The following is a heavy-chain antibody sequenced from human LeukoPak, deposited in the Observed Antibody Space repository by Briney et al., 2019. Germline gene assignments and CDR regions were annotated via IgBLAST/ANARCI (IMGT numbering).Heavy chain of an antibody. V-gene: IGHV4-59*01. Sequence: SETLSLTCTVSGGSISSYYWSWIRQPPGKGLEWIGYIYYSGSTNYNPSLKSRVTISVDTSKNQFSLKLSSVTAADTAVYYCAREAAASGWFDPWGRGTLVTVSS. CDR3: AREAAASGWFDP. CDR2: IYYSGST. CDR1: GGSISSYY. D-gene: IGHD6-13*01. J-gene: IGHJ5*02.